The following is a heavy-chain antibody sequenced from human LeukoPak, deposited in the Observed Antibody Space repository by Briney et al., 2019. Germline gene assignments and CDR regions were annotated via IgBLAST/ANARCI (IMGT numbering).Heavy chain of an antibody. Sequence: PSETLPLTCAVYGGSFSGYYWSWIRQPPGKGLEWIGEINHSGSTNYNPSLKNRVTISVDTSKNQCYLKLSSVTAADTAVYYCASVGYYYDSSGYSDHWYFDLWGRGTLVTVSS. V-gene: IGHV4-34*01. J-gene: IGHJ2*01. CDR2: INHSGST. D-gene: IGHD3-22*01. CDR1: GGSFSGYY. CDR3: ASVGYYYDSSGYSDHWYFDL.